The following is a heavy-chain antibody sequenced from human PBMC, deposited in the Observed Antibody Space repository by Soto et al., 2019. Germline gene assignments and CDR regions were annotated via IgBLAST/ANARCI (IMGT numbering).Heavy chain of an antibody. D-gene: IGHD6-13*01. CDR3: ARRKIAAAGTGTSGRKRQLPKTKTHYFDY. V-gene: IGHV4-39*01. Sequence: SETLSLTCTVSGDSISSTNHYWGWIHQPPGKGLEWIGTIYYRGSTYYSPSLKSRVTISVDTSKNQFSLKLSSVTAADTAVYYCARRKIAAAGTGTSGRKRQLPKTKTHYFDYWGQGTLVTVSS. CDR2: IYYRGST. J-gene: IGHJ4*02. CDR1: GDSISSTNHY.